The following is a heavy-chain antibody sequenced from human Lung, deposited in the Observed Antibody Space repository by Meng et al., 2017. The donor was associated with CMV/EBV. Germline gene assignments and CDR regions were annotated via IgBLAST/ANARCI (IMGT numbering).Heavy chain of an antibody. CDR2: IIPIFSTA. CDR1: GYTFTGYS. V-gene: IGHV1-69*05. J-gene: IGHJ6*02. CDR3: AIMDCSSTSCLRDYYCYGMDF. D-gene: IGHD2-2*01. Sequence: SVXVSXXASGYTFTGYSLHWVRQAPGQGLEWMGWIIPIFSTANYAQKFQGRVTITTDESTSTAYMELSSLRSEDTAVDYCAIMDCSSTSCLRDYYCYGMDFWGQGTXVTVSS.